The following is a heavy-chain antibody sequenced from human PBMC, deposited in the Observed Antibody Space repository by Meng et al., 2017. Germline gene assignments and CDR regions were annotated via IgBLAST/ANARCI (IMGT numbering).Heavy chain of an antibody. CDR3: ARDPMRVVTASDAFDI. J-gene: IGHJ3*02. CDR1: GYTFTSYY. D-gene: IGHD2-21*02. V-gene: IGHV1-46*01. Sequence: ASVKVSCKASGYTFTSYYMHWVRQAPGQGLEWMGIISPSGGSTSYAQKFQGRVTMTRDTSTSTVYMELSSLRSEDTAVYYCARDPMRVVTASDAFDIWGQGTMVTVSS. CDR2: ISPSGGST.